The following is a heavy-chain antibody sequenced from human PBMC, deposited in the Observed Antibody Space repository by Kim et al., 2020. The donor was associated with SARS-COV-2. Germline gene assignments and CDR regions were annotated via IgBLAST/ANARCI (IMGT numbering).Heavy chain of an antibody. Sequence: GYADSVKGRFTISRDNAKNSLYLQMNSLRAEDTALYYCARVIKGYYYFDYWGQGTLVTVSS. J-gene: IGHJ4*02. CDR3: ARVIKGYYYFDY. D-gene: IGHD3-10*01. V-gene: IGHV3-20*03.